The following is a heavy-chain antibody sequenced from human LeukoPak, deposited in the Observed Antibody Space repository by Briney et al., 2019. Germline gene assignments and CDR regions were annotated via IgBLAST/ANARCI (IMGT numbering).Heavy chain of an antibody. D-gene: IGHD3-22*01. J-gene: IGHJ3*02. V-gene: IGHV3-30*18. Sequence: GGSLRLSCAASGFTFSSYGMHWVRQAPGKGLEWVAVISYDGSNKYYADSVKGRFTISRDNSKNTLYLQINSLRAEDTAVYYCAKDGRDYDSSAPDAFDIWGQGTMVTVSS. CDR1: GFTFSSYG. CDR3: AKDGRDYDSSAPDAFDI. CDR2: ISYDGSNK.